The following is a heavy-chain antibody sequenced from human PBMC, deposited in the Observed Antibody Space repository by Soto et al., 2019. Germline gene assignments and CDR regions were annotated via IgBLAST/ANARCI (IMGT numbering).Heavy chain of an antibody. CDR2: IWYDGSNK. Sequence: QVQLVESGGGGVQPGRSLRLSCAASGITFSSYGMHWVRQAPGKGLEWVAVIWYDGSNKYYADSVKGRFTISRDNSKNTLYLQMNSLRAEDTAVYYCARAHHYYDYWYFDLWGRGTLVTVSS. J-gene: IGHJ2*01. V-gene: IGHV3-33*01. D-gene: IGHD3-22*01. CDR3: ARAHHYYDYWYFDL. CDR1: GITFSSYG.